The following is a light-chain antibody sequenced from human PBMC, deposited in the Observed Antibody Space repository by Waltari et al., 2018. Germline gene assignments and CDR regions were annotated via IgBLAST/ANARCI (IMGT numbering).Light chain of an antibody. Sequence: EIVLTQSPGTLSLSPGERATLSCRASQSVSSSYLAWYQQKPGQAPRLLIYGASSRATGIPDRFSGSGSGTGFTLTITSLEPEDFAMYYCQQYGSSPQTFGQGTKVEIK. CDR3: QQYGSSPQT. CDR1: QSVSSSY. V-gene: IGKV3-20*01. CDR2: GAS. J-gene: IGKJ1*01.